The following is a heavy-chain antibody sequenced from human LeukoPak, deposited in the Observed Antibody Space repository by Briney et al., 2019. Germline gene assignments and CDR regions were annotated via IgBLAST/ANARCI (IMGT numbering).Heavy chain of an antibody. CDR1: GGSQGSSGHY. J-gene: IGHJ4*02. V-gene: IGHV4-39*01. D-gene: IGHD5-24*01. Sequence: SETLSLTCTVSGGSQGSSGHYWGWIRQPPGKGLEWIESVFYSGSTYHNPSLKSRVTISVDTSKNQFSLELTSVIAADTAVYYCARQKGMAAFDYWGQGTLVTVSS. CDR2: VFYSGST. CDR3: ARQKGMAAFDY.